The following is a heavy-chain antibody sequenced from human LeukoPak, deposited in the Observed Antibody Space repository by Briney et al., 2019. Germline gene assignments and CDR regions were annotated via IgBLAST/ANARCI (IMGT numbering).Heavy chain of an antibody. CDR3: ARVASTVVLPYFDY. J-gene: IGHJ4*02. Sequence: PGESLRLSCAASGFTFSDYYMSWIRQAPGKGLEWVSYISSSGSTIYYADSVKGRFTISRDNAKNSLYLQMNSLRAEDTAVYYCARVASTVVLPYFDYWGQGTLVTVSS. D-gene: IGHD4-23*01. V-gene: IGHV3-11*01. CDR2: ISSSGSTI. CDR1: GFTFSDYY.